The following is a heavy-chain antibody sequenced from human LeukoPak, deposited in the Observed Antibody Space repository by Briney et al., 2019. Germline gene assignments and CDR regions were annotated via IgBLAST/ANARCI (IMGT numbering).Heavy chain of an antibody. CDR1: GYSISSGYY. V-gene: IGHV4-38-2*02. Sequence: PSETLSLTCTVSGYSISSGYYWGWIRQPPGKGLEWIGSIYHSGSTYYNPSLKSRVTISVDTSKNQFSLKLSSVTAADTAVYYCARVDDILTGYWVWGQGTLVTVSS. CDR2: IYHSGST. D-gene: IGHD3-9*01. CDR3: ARVDDILTGYWV. J-gene: IGHJ4*02.